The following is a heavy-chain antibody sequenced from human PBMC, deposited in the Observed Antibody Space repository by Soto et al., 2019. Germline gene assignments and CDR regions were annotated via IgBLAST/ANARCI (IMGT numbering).Heavy chain of an antibody. Sequence: PGGSLRLSCAASGFTFSSYAMHWVRQAPGKGLEWVAVISYDGSNKYYADSVKGRFTISRDNSKNTLYLQMNSLRAEDTAVYYCARDTADSSGYYPFDYWGQGTLVTVSS. J-gene: IGHJ4*02. CDR2: ISYDGSNK. CDR1: GFTFSSYA. V-gene: IGHV3-30-3*01. D-gene: IGHD3-22*01. CDR3: ARDTADSSGYYPFDY.